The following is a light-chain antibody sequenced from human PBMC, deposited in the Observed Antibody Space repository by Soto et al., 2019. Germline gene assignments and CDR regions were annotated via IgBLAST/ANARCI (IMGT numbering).Light chain of an antibody. CDR3: LQYKNWPRT. J-gene: IGKJ1*01. V-gene: IGKV3-15*01. CDR1: QRISSN. Sequence: EIVMTQSPATLSVSPGERATLSCRASQRISSNLAWYQQKPGQAPRLLIYGASTRATDIPVRFSGSGSETEFTLTISILQSEDFAVYYCLQYKNWPRTFGQGTKVEIK. CDR2: GAS.